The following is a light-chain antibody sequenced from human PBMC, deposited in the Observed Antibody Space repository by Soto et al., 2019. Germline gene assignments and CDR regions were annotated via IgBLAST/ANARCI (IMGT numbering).Light chain of an antibody. V-gene: IGLV1-51*01. CDR1: TSNIGNNF. CDR3: GTWDGSLSGLV. CDR2: DNN. J-gene: IGLJ2*01. Sequence: QSVLTQPPSVSAAPGQKVIISCAGSTSNIGNNFVSWYQQLPKTAPKLLIYDNNQRPSGIPDRFSGSKSGTSATLGITGLQTGDEADYYCGTWDGSLSGLVFGGGTKLTVL.